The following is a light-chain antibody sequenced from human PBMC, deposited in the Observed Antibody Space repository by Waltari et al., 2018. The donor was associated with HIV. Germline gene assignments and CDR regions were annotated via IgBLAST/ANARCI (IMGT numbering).Light chain of an antibody. Sequence: EIVLTQSPGTLSLSLGERATLSCRDSQSVNSNFLAWYQHKPGQAPRLLIYDASTSATGIPDKFSGSGSGSDFTLTISRLEPEDFAVYYCQQYAGFPLTFGGGTKVDIK. CDR2: DAS. CDR3: QQYAGFPLT. V-gene: IGKV3-20*01. J-gene: IGKJ4*01. CDR1: QSVNSNF.